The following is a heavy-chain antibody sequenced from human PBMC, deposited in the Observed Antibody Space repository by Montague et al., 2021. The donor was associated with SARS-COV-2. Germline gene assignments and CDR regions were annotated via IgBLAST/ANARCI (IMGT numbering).Heavy chain of an antibody. CDR2: IYCTGST. J-gene: IGHJ6*02. CDR1: GGSVGTYY. Sequence: SETLSLTCTVSGGSVGTYYWNWIRQSPGKGLEWLGYIYCTGSTKYSPSLKSRVTISMDTSRDQLSLRLESVTAADTAVYYCARDNYGDWGYYGLDVWGQGTTVIVSS. D-gene: IGHD4-17*01. CDR3: ARDNYGDWGYYGLDV. V-gene: IGHV4-59*02.